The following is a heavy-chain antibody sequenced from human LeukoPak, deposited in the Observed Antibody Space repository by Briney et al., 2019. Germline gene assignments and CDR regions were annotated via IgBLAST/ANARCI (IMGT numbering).Heavy chain of an antibody. J-gene: IGHJ5*02. V-gene: IGHV4-4*09. Sequence: SETLSLTCTVSGGSISSYYWSWIRQPPGKGLEWIGYIYTSGSTNYNPSLKSRVTISVDTSKNQFSLKLSSVTAEDTAVYYCARSYDFWSGPNWFDPWGQGTLVTVSS. CDR2: IYTSGST. CDR3: ARSYDFWSGPNWFDP. D-gene: IGHD3-3*01. CDR1: GGSISSYY.